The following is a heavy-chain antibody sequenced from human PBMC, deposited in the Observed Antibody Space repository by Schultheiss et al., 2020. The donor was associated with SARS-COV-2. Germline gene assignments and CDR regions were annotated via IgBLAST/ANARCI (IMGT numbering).Heavy chain of an antibody. CDR1: GYTFTGYY. J-gene: IGHJ6*02. Sequence: ASVKVSCKASGYTFTGYYMHWVRQAPGQGLEWMGRINPNSGGTNYAQKFQGRVTMTRDTSISTAYMELSRLRSDDTAVYYCARGLRIAVAGVVTCGMDVWGQGTTVTVSS. CDR3: ARGLRIAVAGVVTCGMDV. V-gene: IGHV1-2*06. CDR2: INPNSGGT. D-gene: IGHD6-19*01.